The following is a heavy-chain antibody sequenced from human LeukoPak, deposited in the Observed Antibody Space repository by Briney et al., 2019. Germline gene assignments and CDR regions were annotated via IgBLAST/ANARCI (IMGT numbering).Heavy chain of an antibody. J-gene: IGHJ4*02. D-gene: IGHD3-16*02. CDR2: ISAYNGNT. CDR3: ARVAGGVIVIQQDY. CDR1: GYTFTSHG. Sequence: ASVKVSCKASGYTFTSHGISWVRQAPGQGLEWMGWISAYNGNTNYAQKLQGRVTMTTDTSTSTAYMELRSLRSDDTAVYYCARVAGGVIVIQQDYWGQGTLVTVSS. V-gene: IGHV1-18*01.